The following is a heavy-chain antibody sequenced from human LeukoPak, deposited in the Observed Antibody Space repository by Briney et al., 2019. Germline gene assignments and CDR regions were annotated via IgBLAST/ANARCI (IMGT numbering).Heavy chain of an antibody. CDR3: AAAESYDAFDI. J-gene: IGHJ3*02. CDR1: RFTSTNFA. CDR2: TVLGSGNT. V-gene: IGHV1-58*01. Sequence: ASVKVSCKASRFTSTNFAVQWVRQTRGQRLEWIGWTVLGSGNTNYAQKFQERVTITRDMSTNTAYMELRSLRFEDTAVYYCAAAESYDAFDIWGQGTMVTVSS.